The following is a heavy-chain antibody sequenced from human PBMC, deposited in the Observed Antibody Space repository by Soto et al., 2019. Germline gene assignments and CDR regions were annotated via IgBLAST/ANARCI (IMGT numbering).Heavy chain of an antibody. CDR2: ISSSSSYI. V-gene: IGHV3-21*01. Sequence: EVQLVESGGGLVKPGGSLRLSCAASGFTFSSYSMNWVRQAPGKGLEWVSSISSSSSYIYYADSVKGRFTISRDNAKNSLYLQMNSLRAEDTAVYYCAIDHRKQLVPTYYYYYYMDVWGKGTTVTVSS. CDR1: GFTFSSYS. D-gene: IGHD6-6*01. CDR3: AIDHRKQLVPTYYYYYYMDV. J-gene: IGHJ6*03.